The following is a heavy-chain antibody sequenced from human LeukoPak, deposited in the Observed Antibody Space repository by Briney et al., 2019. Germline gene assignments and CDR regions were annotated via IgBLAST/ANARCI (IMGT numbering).Heavy chain of an antibody. J-gene: IGHJ4*02. D-gene: IGHD4-11*01. CDR2: INMVGSHT. V-gene: IGHV3-74*01. CDR1: GITFTNYW. Sequence: SGGSLRLSCTASGITFTNYWMPWVRQAPGKGLVWVSHINMVGSHTTYADSVKGRFTIPRDNAKSTLYLQLNSLRAEDTAVYYCATDDYRGLGYWGQGTLVTVSS. CDR3: ATDDYRGLGY.